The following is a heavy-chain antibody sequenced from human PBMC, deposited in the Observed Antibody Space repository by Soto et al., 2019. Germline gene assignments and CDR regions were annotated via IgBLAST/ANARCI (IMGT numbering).Heavy chain of an antibody. CDR1: GGSVSGYF. CDR3: ARRYCSDSYCSYFDY. CDR2: IKHSGTT. Sequence: QVQLQQWGAGLLKPSETLSLTCAVYGGSVSGYFCSWMRQPPGKGLEWIGEIKHSGTTSYSPFLDRRVTTSVDTSKNQFSLRLSSVTAADTAIYYCARRYCSDSYCSYFDYWGRGTLVTVSS. D-gene: IGHD2-15*01. V-gene: IGHV4-34*02. J-gene: IGHJ4*02.